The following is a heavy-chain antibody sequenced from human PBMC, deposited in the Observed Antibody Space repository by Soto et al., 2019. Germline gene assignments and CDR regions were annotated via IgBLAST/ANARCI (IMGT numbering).Heavy chain of an antibody. D-gene: IGHD6-19*01. V-gene: IGHV4-30-2*01. CDR1: GDSYSISTYS. J-gene: IGHJ2*01. CDR3: ARGVYSSGWYPRPWYFDL. Sequence: SETLSLTCNMSGDSYSISTYSWSWIRQPPGKALQWIGFIYQSGVTSYNPSLASRVSISLDRSNNQCSLKLKSVTAADTAVYYCARGVYSSGWYPRPWYFDLWGRGTLVTVSS. CDR2: IYQSGVT.